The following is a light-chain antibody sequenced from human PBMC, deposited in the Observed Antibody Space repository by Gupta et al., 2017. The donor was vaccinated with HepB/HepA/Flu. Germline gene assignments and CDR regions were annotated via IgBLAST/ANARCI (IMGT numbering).Light chain of an antibody. Sequence: DIVMTQSPDSLAVSLGERATINCKSSQSVFYSSNNKNYLAWYQQKPGQPPKLLISWASTRESGVPDRFRGSGSGTDFTLTISSLQAEDVAVYYCQQDYSPPLTFGGGTKVEI. J-gene: IGKJ4*01. V-gene: IGKV4-1*01. CDR3: QQDYSPPLT. CDR1: QSVFYSSNNKNY. CDR2: WAS.